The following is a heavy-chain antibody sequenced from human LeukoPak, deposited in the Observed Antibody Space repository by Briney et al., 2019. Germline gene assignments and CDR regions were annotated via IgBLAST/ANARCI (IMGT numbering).Heavy chain of an antibody. V-gene: IGHV3-48*03. D-gene: IGHD2-15*01. CDR1: GFTFSSYE. Sequence: GGSLRLSCAASGFTFSSYEMNWVRQAPGKGLEWVSYISSSGSTIYYADSVKGRFTISRDNAKNSLYLQMNSLRAEDTAIYYCARDIAPIDYWGQGTLATVSS. CDR3: ARDIAPIDY. CDR2: ISSSGSTI. J-gene: IGHJ4*02.